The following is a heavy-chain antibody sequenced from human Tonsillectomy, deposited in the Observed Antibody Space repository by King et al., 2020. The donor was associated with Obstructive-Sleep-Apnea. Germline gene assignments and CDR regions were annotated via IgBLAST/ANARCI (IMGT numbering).Heavy chain of an antibody. CDR2: IYDSGRT. CDR3: ARDGDEYCCGDCLYAFDI. D-gene: IGHD2-21*02. V-gene: IGHV4-30-4*01. J-gene: IGHJ3*02. CDR1: GDSISSDDYY. Sequence: QLQESGPGLVKPSQTLSLTCTVSGDSISSDDYYWSWIRQPPGKGLEWIGYIYDSGRTFYNPSLKSRLIISVDTSKNQFSLKLSSVTAADTAVYYCARDGDEYCCGDCLYAFDIWGHGTMVTVSS.